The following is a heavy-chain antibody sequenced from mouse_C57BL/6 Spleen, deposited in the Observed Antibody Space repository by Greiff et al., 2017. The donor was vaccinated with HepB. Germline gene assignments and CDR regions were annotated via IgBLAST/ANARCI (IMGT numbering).Heavy chain of an antibody. V-gene: IGHV1-55*01. D-gene: IGHD2-4*01. CDR1: GYTFTSYW. CDR2: IYPGSGST. Sequence: VQLQQSGAELVKPGASVKMSCKASGYTFTSYWITWVKQRPGQGLEWIGDIYPGSGSTNYNEKFKSKATLTVDTSSSTAYMQLSSLTSEDSAVYYCARRGDYDADFDYWGQGTTLTVSS. CDR3: ARRGDYDADFDY. J-gene: IGHJ2*01.